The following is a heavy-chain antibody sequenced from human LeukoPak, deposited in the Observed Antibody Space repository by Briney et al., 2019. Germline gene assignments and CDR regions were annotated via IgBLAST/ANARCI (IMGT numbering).Heavy chain of an antibody. CDR2: MNPNSGNT. Sequence: ASVKVSCKASGYTFTSYDINWVRQATGQGLEWMGWMNPNSGNTGYAQKFQGRVTITTDESTSTAYMELSSLRSEDTAVYYCARSPDNYDFWSGYYPLDYWGQGTLVTVSS. D-gene: IGHD3-3*01. CDR1: GYTFTSYD. CDR3: ARSPDNYDFWSGYYPLDY. V-gene: IGHV1-8*01. J-gene: IGHJ4*02.